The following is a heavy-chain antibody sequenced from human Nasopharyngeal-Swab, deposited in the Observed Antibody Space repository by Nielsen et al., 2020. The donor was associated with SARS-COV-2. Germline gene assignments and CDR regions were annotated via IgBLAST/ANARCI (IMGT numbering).Heavy chain of an antibody. CDR3: ARDRGGVYYYYGMDV. CDR2: IYSGGST. V-gene: IGHV3-53*01. D-gene: IGHD3-10*01. CDR1: GFTFDDYA. J-gene: IGHJ6*02. Sequence: GESLKISCAASGFTFDDYAMHWVRQAPGKGLEWVSVIYSGGSTYYADSVKGRFTISRDNSKNTLYLQMNSLRAEDTAVYYCARDRGGVYYYYGMDVWGQGTTVTVSS.